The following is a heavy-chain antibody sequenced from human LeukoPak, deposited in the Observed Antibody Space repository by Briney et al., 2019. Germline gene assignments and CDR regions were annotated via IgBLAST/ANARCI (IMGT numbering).Heavy chain of an antibody. D-gene: IGHD3-3*01. CDR1: GYSFTSYW. J-gene: IGHJ4*02. CDR3: ASAYYVFWSVYYYFDY. CDR2: IYPGDSDT. Sequence: GESLKISCKGSGYSFTSYWIGWVRQMPGKGLEWMGIIYPGDSDTRYSPSFQGQVTISADKSISTAYLQWSSLKASDTAMYYWASAYYVFWSVYYYFDYGGRGPRVPVPS. V-gene: IGHV5-51*01.